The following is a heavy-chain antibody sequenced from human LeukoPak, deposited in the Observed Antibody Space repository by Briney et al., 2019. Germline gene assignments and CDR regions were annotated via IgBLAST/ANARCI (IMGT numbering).Heavy chain of an antibody. CDR1: GYSISSGYY. J-gene: IGHJ5*02. V-gene: IGHV4-38-2*01. Sequence: SETLSLTCAVSGYSISSGYYWGWIRQPPGKGPEWIGSIYHSGSTYYNPSLKSRVTISVDTSKNQFSLKLSSVTAADTAVYYCARARTMVRGWFDPWGQGTLVTVSS. CDR2: IYHSGST. CDR3: ARARTMVRGWFDP. D-gene: IGHD4/OR15-4a*01.